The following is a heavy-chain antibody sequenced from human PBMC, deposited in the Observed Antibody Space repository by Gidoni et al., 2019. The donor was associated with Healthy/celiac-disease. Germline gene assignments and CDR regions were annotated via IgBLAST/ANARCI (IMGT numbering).Heavy chain of an antibody. D-gene: IGHD3-22*01. V-gene: IGHV4-39*01. CDR1: GGSISSSSYY. J-gene: IGHJ4*02. Sequence: QLQLQESVPGLVKPSETLSLTCTVSGGSISSSSYYWSCFRQPPGKGLEWIGSICYIGSTYYNPSLKSRVTISVDTSKNQFSLKLSSGTAADTAVYYCASSPTEDYYDSSGYSQEPRLLFDYWGQGTLVTVSS. CDR3: ASSPTEDYYDSSGYSQEPRLLFDY. CDR2: ICYIGST.